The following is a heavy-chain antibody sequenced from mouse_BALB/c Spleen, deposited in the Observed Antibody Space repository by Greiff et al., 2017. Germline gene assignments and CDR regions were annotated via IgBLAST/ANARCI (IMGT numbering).Heavy chain of an antibody. D-gene: IGHD1-1*01. V-gene: IGHV2-9*02. CDR2: IWAGGST. CDR3: ARPRYPWYFDV. J-gene: IGHJ1*01. Sequence: VQVVESGPGLVAPSQSLSITCTVSGFSLTSYGVHWVRQPPGKGLEWLGVIWAGGSTNYNSALMSRLSISKDNSKSQVFLKMNSLQTDDTAMSYCARPRYPWYFDVWGAGTTVTVSS. CDR1: GFSLTSYG.